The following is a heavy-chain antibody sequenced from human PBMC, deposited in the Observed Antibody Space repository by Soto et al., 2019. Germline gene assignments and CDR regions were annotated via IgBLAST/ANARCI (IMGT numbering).Heavy chain of an antibody. V-gene: IGHV4-30-4*01. CDR2: IYYSGST. J-gene: IGHJ6*02. Sequence: SETLSLTCTVSGGSISSGDYSWSWIRQPPGKGLEWMGYIYYSGSTYYNPSLKSRVIISVDTSKNQFSLKLSSVTAADTAVYYCARIYAYYYYNIDVWAQGTTVTAP. D-gene: IGHD4-17*01. CDR3: ARIYAYYYYNIDV. CDR1: GGSISSGDYS.